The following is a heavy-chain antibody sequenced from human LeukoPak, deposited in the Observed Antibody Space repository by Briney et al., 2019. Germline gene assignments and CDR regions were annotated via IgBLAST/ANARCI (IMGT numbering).Heavy chain of an antibody. D-gene: IGHD2-15*01. CDR3: ARHCCSGPAKRVFDI. J-gene: IGHJ3*02. V-gene: IGHV4-39*01. CDR2: ISYSGNT. CDR1: GGSIISSDYH. Sequence: SETLSLTCTVSGGSIISSDYHWGWVRQPPGKGLEWIGTISYSGNTDYNPSLRSRVTISVDASNNQFSLRLGSVTAADTAVYHCARHCCSGPAKRVFDIWGQGTMVTVSS.